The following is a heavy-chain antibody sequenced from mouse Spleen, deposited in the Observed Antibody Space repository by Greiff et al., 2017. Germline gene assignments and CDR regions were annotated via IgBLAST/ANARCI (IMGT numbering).Heavy chain of an antibody. J-gene: IGHJ3*01. CDR3: ARPPSTMITTAWFAY. CDR2: ISSGGSYT. V-gene: IGHV5-9-1*01. CDR1: GFTFSSYA. D-gene: IGHD2-4*01. Sequence: EVMLVESGGGLVKPGGSLKLSCAASGFTFSSYAMSWVRQTPEKRLEWVATISSGGSYTYYPDSVKGRFTISRDNAKNTLYLQMSSLRSEDTAMYYCARPPSTMITTAWFAYWGQGTLVTVSA.